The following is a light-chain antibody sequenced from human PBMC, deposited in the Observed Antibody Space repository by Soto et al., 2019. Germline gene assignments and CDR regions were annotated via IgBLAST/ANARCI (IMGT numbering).Light chain of an antibody. CDR1: SGHSSYI. CDR2: LEGSGSY. Sequence: QSVLTQSSSASVSLGSSVRLTCSLSSGHSSYIIAWHQQQPGKAPRYLMKLEGSGSYNKGSGVPDRFSGSSSGADRYLTISNLQFEDEADYFCETWDSNTWVFGGGTKLTVL. J-gene: IGLJ3*02. V-gene: IGLV4-60*02. CDR3: ETWDSNTWV.